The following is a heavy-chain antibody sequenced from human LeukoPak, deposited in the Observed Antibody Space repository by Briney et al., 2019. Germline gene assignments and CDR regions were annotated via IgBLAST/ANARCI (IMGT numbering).Heavy chain of an antibody. V-gene: IGHV3-20*04. Sequence: GGSLRLSCAASGFTFNDHGMNWVRQAPGKGLEWVSGITPNGGTTGYADSVRGRFTISRDNAKNSLYLQMNSLRAEDTAVYCCARDREWLVQGYYFDYWGQGTLVTVSS. J-gene: IGHJ4*02. CDR2: ITPNGGTT. D-gene: IGHD6-19*01. CDR1: GFTFNDHG. CDR3: ARDREWLVQGYYFDY.